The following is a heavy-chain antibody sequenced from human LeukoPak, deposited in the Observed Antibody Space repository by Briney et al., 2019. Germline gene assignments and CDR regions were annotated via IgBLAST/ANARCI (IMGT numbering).Heavy chain of an antibody. D-gene: IGHD3-3*01. CDR1: GFTFSGYT. CDR2: IISHGGST. Sequence: GGSLRLSCAASGFTFSGYTLHWVRQAPGKGLEYVSAIISHGGSTHYADSVKGRFTVSRDNSKDTLYLQMDSLRAEDMAVYYCARITMGATSANFYYYFLDAWGKGTTVTVSS. V-gene: IGHV3-64*02. J-gene: IGHJ6*03. CDR3: ARITMGATSANFYYYFLDA.